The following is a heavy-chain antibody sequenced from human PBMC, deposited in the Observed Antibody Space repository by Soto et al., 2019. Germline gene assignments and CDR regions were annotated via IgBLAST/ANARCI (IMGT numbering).Heavy chain of an antibody. Sequence: SQTLSLTCAISGDSVSSNSAAWNWIRQSPSRGIEWLGRTYYRSKWYNDYAVSVKSRITINPDTSKNQFSLQLNSVTPEDTAVYYCAREIPNSSSWPNDAFDIWGQGTMVTVSS. CDR3: AREIPNSSSWPNDAFDI. D-gene: IGHD6-13*01. J-gene: IGHJ3*02. V-gene: IGHV6-1*01. CDR2: TYYRSKWYN. CDR1: GDSVSSNSAA.